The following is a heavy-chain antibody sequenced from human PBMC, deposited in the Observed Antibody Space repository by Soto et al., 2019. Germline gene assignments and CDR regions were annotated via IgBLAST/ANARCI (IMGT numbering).Heavy chain of an antibody. J-gene: IGHJ3*02. CDR1: GFTVSSNY. V-gene: IGHV3-53*04. D-gene: IGHD6-19*01. CDR3: ARRQSGWDDAFDI. CDR2: IYSGGST. Sequence: EVQLVESGGGLVQPGGSLRLSCAASGFTVSSNYMSWVRQAPGKGLEWVSVIYSGGSTYYADSVTGRFTISRHNSKNTLYLQMNSLRAEDTAVYYCARRQSGWDDAFDIWGQGRMVTVSS.